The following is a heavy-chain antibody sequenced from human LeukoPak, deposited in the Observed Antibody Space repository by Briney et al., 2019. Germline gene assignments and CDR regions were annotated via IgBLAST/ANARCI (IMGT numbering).Heavy chain of an antibody. D-gene: IGHD2-8*01. CDR3: AKDTSIGRYCTNGVCSPFDY. J-gene: IGHJ4*02. V-gene: IGHV3-23*01. CDR2: ISGSGGST. CDR1: GFTFSSYA. Sequence: GGSLRLSCAASGFTFSSYATSWVRQAPGKGLEWVSAISGSGGSTYYADSVKGRFTISRDNSRSTLYLQMNSLRAEDTALYYCAKDTSIGRYCTNGVCSPFDYWGQGTLVTVSS.